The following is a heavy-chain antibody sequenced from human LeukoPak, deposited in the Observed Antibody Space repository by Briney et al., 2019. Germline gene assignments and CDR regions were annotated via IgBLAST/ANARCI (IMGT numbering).Heavy chain of an antibody. J-gene: IGHJ4*02. CDR2: ISYDGSNK. Sequence: PGRSLRLSCAASGFTFSSYAMHWVRQAPGKGLEWVAVISYDGSNKYYADSVKGRFTISRDNSKNTLYLQMNSLRAEDTAVYYCARAGDRYNYGHLAPFDYWGQGTLVTVSS. CDR1: GFTFSSYA. V-gene: IGHV3-30-3*01. CDR3: ARAGDRYNYGHLAPFDY. D-gene: IGHD5-18*01.